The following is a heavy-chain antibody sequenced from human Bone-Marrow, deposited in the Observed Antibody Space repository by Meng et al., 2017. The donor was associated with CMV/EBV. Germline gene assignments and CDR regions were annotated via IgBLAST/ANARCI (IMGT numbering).Heavy chain of an antibody. Sequence: GESLKISCAASGFTFSSYWMSWVRQAPGKGLEWVANIKQDGSEKYYVDSVKGRFTISRDNAKNSLYLQMNSLRAEDTAVYYCARSCSSTSCYAAFDIWGQGTMVTVSS. V-gene: IGHV3-7*03. D-gene: IGHD2-2*01. CDR1: GFTFSSYW. CDR3: ARSCSSTSCYAAFDI. CDR2: IKQDGSEK. J-gene: IGHJ3*02.